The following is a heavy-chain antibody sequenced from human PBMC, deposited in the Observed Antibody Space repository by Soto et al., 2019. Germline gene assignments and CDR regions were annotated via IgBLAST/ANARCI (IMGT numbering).Heavy chain of an antibody. CDR1: GFTVSNNY. D-gene: IGHD4-17*01. CDR2: IYSGGGT. J-gene: IGHJ5*02. V-gene: IGHV3-66*01. CDR3: ARSPTSPNYEDYFDP. Sequence: PGGSLRLSCAASGFTVSNNYMSWVRQAPGKGLEYVSVIYSGGGTYYADSVKGRFTISRDNSKNTLYLQMNSLGAEDTAVYYCARSPTSPNYEDYFDPWGQGTLVTASS.